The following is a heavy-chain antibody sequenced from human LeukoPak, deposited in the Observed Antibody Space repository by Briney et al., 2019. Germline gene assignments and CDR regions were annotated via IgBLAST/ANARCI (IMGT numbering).Heavy chain of an antibody. Sequence: GASVKVSCKASGYTFTTYYIHWVRQAPGQGLEWMRIINPTGGSTTYAQKFQGRVTMTRDTSTSTVFMEVNSLRSEDTAVYYCALYSSTWYWGQGTLVTVSS. CDR1: GYTFTTYY. J-gene: IGHJ4*02. CDR2: INPTGGST. CDR3: ALYSSTWY. V-gene: IGHV1-46*01. D-gene: IGHD6-13*01.